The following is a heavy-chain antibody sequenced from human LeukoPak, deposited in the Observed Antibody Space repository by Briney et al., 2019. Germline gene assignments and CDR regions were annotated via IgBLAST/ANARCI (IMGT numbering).Heavy chain of an antibody. CDR3: ARDPFADYDIREGWFDP. Sequence: GGSLRLSCAASGFTFSNYNMNWVRQAPGKGLEWVAYISSSGSTIYYADSVKGRFTISRDNAKNSLYLQMNSLRAEDTAVYYCARDPFADYDIREGWFDPWGQGTLVTVSS. CDR2: ISSSGSTI. D-gene: IGHD3-16*01. CDR1: GFTFSNYN. V-gene: IGHV3-48*04. J-gene: IGHJ5*02.